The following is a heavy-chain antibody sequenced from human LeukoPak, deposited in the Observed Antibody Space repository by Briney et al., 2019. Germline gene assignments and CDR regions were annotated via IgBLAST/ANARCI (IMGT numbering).Heavy chain of an antibody. CDR3: AKDPHYQGPPEGGYFDY. J-gene: IGHJ4*02. Sequence: GGSLRLSCAASGFTVSSNYMSWVRQAPGKGLEWVSVIYSGGSTYYADSVKGRFTISRDNSKNSLYLQMNSLRAEDTALYYCAKDPHYQGPPEGGYFDYWGQGTLVTVSS. CDR1: GFTVSSNY. V-gene: IGHV3-53*05. D-gene: IGHD1-14*01. CDR2: IYSGGST.